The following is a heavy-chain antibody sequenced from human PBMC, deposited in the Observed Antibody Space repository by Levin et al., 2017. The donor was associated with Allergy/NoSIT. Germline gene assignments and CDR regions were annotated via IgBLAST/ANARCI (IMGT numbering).Heavy chain of an antibody. V-gene: IGHV4-59*08. D-gene: IGHD6-19*01. CDR3: ARHWYSSGWSGGNWFDP. J-gene: IGHJ5*02. Sequence: PSETLSLTCTISGGSIRSYYWSWIRQPPGKGLEWIGYSYYTGSTNYNPSLQSRVTMSVDTSRNQFSLKLSSVTAADTAVYYCARHWYSSGWSGGNWFDPWGQGTLVTVSS. CDR2: SYYTGST. CDR1: GGSIRSYY.